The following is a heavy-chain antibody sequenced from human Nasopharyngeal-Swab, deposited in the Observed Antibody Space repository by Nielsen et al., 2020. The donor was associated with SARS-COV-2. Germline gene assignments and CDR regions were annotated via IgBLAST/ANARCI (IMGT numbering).Heavy chain of an antibody. CDR3: ARGRRIVVVPAAIPGHYNWFDP. D-gene: IGHD2-2*01. V-gene: IGHV4-34*01. Sequence: SKTLSLTCAVYGGSFSGYYWSWIRQPPGKGLEWIGEINHSGSTNYNPSLKSRVTISVDTSKNQFSLKLSSVTAADTAVYYCARGRRIVVVPAAIPGHYNWFDPWGQGTLVTVSS. CDR1: GGSFSGYY. CDR2: INHSGST. J-gene: IGHJ5*02.